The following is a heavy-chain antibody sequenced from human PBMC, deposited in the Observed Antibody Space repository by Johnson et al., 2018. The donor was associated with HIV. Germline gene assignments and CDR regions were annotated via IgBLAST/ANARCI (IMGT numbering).Heavy chain of an antibody. D-gene: IGHD3-3*01. Sequence: QVQLVESGGGVVQPGRSLRLSCAASGFTFSSYAMHWVRQAPGKGLEWVALISDDGSNIYYADSVKGQFTISRDNSKNTLHLQMNSLRVEDTAMYYCARGPILEWLSGDGFDMWGQGTMVTVYS. CDR2: ISDDGSNI. CDR3: ARGPILEWLSGDGFDM. V-gene: IGHV3-30-3*01. CDR1: GFTFSSYA. J-gene: IGHJ3*02.